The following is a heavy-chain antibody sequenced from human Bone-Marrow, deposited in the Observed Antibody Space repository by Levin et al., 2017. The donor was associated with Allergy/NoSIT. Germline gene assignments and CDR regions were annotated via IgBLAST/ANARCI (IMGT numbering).Heavy chain of an antibody. CDR3: AKDLRRGTLCYDL. D-gene: IGHD1-1*01. CDR2: ISWNSGTI. J-gene: IGHJ3*01. CDR1: GFTFDDYA. Sequence: SLKISCAASGFTFDDYAMHWVRQAPGKGLEWVSGISWNSGTINYADSVKGRFTISRDNAKNSLYLQMNSLRPEDTALYFCAKDLRRGTLCYDLWGQGTMVTVSS. V-gene: IGHV3-9*01.